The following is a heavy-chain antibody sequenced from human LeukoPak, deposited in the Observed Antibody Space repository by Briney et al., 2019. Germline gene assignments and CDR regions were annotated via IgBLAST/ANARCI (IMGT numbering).Heavy chain of an antibody. J-gene: IGHJ4*02. Sequence: PGGSLRLSCAASGFTFSSYAMSWVRQAPGKGLEWVSAIGGSGDTTYYADSVKGRFTISRDNSKNTLFLQMNNLRADDTAVYYCAKGDHTAYVYYFDYWGQGTLVTVSS. CDR2: IGGSGDTT. CDR1: GFTFSSYA. CDR3: AKGDHTAYVYYFDY. V-gene: IGHV3-23*01. D-gene: IGHD3-16*01.